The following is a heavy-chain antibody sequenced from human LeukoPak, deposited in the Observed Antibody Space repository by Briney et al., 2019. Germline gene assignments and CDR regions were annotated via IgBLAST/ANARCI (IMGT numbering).Heavy chain of an antibody. CDR1: GGSISSSNW. D-gene: IGHD3-10*01. V-gene: IGHV4-4*02. CDR2: IYHSGST. CDR3: ARGSITMVRGVIIPKFDY. J-gene: IGHJ4*02. Sequence: SGTLSLTCAVSGGSISSSNWWSWVRQPPGKGLEWIGEIYHSGSTNYNPSLKSRVTISVDKSKNQFSLKLSSVTAADTAVYYCARGSITMVRGVIIPKFDYWGQGTLVTVSP.